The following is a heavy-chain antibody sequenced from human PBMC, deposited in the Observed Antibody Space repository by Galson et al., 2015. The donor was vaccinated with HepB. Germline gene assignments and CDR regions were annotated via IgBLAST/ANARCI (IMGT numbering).Heavy chain of an antibody. D-gene: IGHD3-22*01. J-gene: IGHJ4*02. CDR3: ARQYYYDSSGYVVDY. CDR2: IDWDDDK. V-gene: IGHV2-70*01. Sequence: PALVKPTQTLTLTCTFSGFSLSTSGMCVSWIRQPPGKALEWLALIDWDDDKYYSTSLKTRLTISKDTSKNQVVLTMTNMDPVDTATYYYARQYYYDSSGYVVDYWGQGTLVTVSS. CDR1: GFSLSTSGMC.